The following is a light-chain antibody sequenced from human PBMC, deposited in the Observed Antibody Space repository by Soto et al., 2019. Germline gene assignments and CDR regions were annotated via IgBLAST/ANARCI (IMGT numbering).Light chain of an antibody. V-gene: IGKV1-12*01. CDR3: QQHGQWPIT. CDR2: AAS. J-gene: IGKJ5*01. CDR1: EDISTW. Sequence: DIQMTQSPSSVSASVGDRVTITCRSSEDISTWLAWYQQKPGKAPKLLIYAASSLQSGVPSRFSGSGSGTDFTLTISSLQPEDFATYYCQQHGQWPITFGQGTRLEIK.